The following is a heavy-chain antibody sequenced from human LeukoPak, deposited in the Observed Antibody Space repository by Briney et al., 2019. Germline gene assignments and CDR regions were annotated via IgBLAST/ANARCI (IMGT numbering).Heavy chain of an antibody. Sequence: GASVKVSCKASGGTFSSYAISWVRQAPGQGLEWMGGIIPIFGTANYAQKFQGGVTITTDESTSTAYMELSSLRFEDTAVYYCARGELLGYYYYMDVWGKGTTVTVSS. D-gene: IGHD1-26*01. J-gene: IGHJ6*03. CDR2: IIPIFGTA. V-gene: IGHV1-69*05. CDR1: GGTFSSYA. CDR3: ARGELLGYYYYMDV.